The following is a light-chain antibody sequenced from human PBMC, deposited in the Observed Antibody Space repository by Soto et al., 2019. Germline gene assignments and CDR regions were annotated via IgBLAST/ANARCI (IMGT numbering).Light chain of an antibody. Sequence: EIVLTQSPGTLSLSPGERATLSCRASQSVSSSYLAWYQQKPGQAPRLLIYSASSMATGIPERFSGCGSGTDFTLTISRLEPEDFAVYYCEQYDTSPYSFGQGTKLDIK. J-gene: IGKJ2*01. CDR1: QSVSSSY. CDR3: EQYDTSPYS. CDR2: SAS. V-gene: IGKV3-20*01.